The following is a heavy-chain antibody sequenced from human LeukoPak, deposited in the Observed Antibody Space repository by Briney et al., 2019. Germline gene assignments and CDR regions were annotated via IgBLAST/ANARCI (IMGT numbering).Heavy chain of an antibody. J-gene: IGHJ6*03. Sequence: GGSLRLSCAASGFTFSSYSMNWVRQAPGKGLEWVSSISSSSSYIYYADSVKGRFTISRDNAKNSLYLQMNSLRAEDTAVYYCASSAAAGTYYYYYYYMDVWGKGTTVTIS. CDR2: ISSSSSYI. D-gene: IGHD6-13*01. CDR1: GFTFSSYS. CDR3: ASSAAAGTYYYYYYYMDV. V-gene: IGHV3-21*01.